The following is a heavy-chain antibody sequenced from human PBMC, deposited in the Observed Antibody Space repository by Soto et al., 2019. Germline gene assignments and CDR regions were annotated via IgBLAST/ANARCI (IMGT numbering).Heavy chain of an antibody. J-gene: IGHJ3*01. D-gene: IGHD4-4*01. CDR2: IYWDDDK. CDR1: GFSLTTNGVG. V-gene: IGHV2-5*02. Sequence: QITLKESGPTVVKPTQTLTLTCTFSGFSLTTNGVGVGWIRQPPGKALEWLALIYWDDDKRYSPTLKSRLAITKDISKNQVVLTLPEVDPVDAATYFCVHHVTGGSFDVWGQGSRVTVSS. CDR3: VHHVTGGSFDV.